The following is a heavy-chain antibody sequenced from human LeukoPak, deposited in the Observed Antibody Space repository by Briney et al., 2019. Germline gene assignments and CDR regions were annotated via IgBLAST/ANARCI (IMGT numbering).Heavy chain of an antibody. V-gene: IGHV1-18*01. Sequence: GASVKVSCKASGYTFTSYGISWVRQAPGQGLEWMGWISAYNGNTNYAQKLQGRVTMTTDTSTSTAYMELRSLRSDDTAVYYCARDNGWGWYYYYGMDVWGQGTTVTVSS. CDR1: GYTFTSYG. CDR2: ISAYNGNT. J-gene: IGHJ6*02. CDR3: ARDNGWGWYYYYGMDV. D-gene: IGHD7-27*01.